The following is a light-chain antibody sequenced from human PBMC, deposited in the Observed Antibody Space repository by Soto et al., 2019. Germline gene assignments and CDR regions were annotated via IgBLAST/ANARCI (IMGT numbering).Light chain of an antibody. J-gene: IGKJ2*01. V-gene: IGKV3-11*01. CDR3: QQRSTWSYT. Sequence: EIVLTQSPGTLSLSPGERATLSCRASQSVGSTLAWYQQKPGQAPRLLIYDAFSRATGIPARFSGGGSGPDITLTISSLEAEDSAVYYCQQRSTWSYTFGQGTRLEIK. CDR1: QSVGST. CDR2: DAF.